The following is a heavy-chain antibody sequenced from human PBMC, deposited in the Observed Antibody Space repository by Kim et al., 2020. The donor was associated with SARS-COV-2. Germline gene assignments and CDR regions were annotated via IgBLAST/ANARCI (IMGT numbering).Heavy chain of an antibody. V-gene: IGHV3-21*01. J-gene: IGHJ3*02. CDR1: GFTFSSYN. CDR3: VSLNYYDSSGYYAFDI. Sequence: GGSLRLSCAASGFTFSSYNMNWVRQAPGKGLEWVSSISSSSNYIYYADSVKGRFTISRDNAKNSLYLQMNSLRAEDTAVYYCVSLNYYDSSGYYAFDIWGQGTMVTVSS. CDR2: ISSSSNYI. D-gene: IGHD3-22*01.